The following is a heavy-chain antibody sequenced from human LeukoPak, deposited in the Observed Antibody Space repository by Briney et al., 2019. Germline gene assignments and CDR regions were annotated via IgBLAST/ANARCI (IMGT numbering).Heavy chain of an antibody. Sequence: ASVKVSCKASGYTFTSYGISWVRQAPGQGLEWMGWISAYNGNTNYAQKLQGRVTMTTDTSTSTAYMELRSLRSDDTAVYYCARGPGSYYDFWSGYPPEDYWGQGTLVTASS. D-gene: IGHD3-3*01. CDR2: ISAYNGNT. V-gene: IGHV1-18*01. J-gene: IGHJ4*02. CDR1: GYTFTSYG. CDR3: ARGPGSYYDFWSGYPPEDY.